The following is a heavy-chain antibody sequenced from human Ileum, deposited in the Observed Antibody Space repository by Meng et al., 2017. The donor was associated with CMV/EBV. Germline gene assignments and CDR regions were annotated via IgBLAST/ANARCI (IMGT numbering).Heavy chain of an antibody. CDR3: ARRDWSGSSCFYVY. Sequence: LVRSVAEVQKPGASAKVSCNASGYSFNSYYMHWVRQAPGQGLEWLGIINPSAGSTTYAQRFQGRVTMTGDTSTSTFYMEMSSLAFEDTAVYYCARRDWSGSSCFYVYWGQGTLVTVSS. V-gene: IGHV1-46*02. CDR2: INPSAGST. J-gene: IGHJ4*02. D-gene: IGHD2-15*01. CDR1: GYSFNSYY.